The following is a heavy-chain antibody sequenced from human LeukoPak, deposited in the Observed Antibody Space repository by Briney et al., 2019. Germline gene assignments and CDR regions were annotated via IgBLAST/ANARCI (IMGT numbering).Heavy chain of an antibody. Sequence: GGSLRLSCAASGFTFSDYYMSWIRQAPGKGLEWVSYISSSGSTIYYANSVKGRFTISRDNAKNSLYLQMNSLRAEDTAVYYCARVSRGFRYYFDYWGQGTLVTVSS. V-gene: IGHV3-11*04. CDR3: ARVSRGFRYYFDY. D-gene: IGHD3-10*01. J-gene: IGHJ4*02. CDR2: ISSSGSTI. CDR1: GFTFSDYY.